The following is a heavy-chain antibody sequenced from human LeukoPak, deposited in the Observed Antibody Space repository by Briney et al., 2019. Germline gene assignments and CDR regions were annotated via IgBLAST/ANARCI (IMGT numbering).Heavy chain of an antibody. D-gene: IGHD3-22*01. Sequence: GASVKVSCKASVGTFSSYAISWVRQAPGQGLEWMGVIIPIFGTANYAQKFQGRATITADESTSTAYMELSSLRSEDTAVYYCARVKPNYYDSSAYGTFDIWGQGTMVTVSS. CDR2: IIPIFGTA. CDR3: ARVKPNYYDSSAYGTFDI. CDR1: VGTFSSYA. J-gene: IGHJ3*02. V-gene: IGHV1-69*13.